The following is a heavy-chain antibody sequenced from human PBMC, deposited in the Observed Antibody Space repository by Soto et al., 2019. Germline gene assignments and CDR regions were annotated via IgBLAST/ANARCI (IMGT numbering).Heavy chain of an antibody. CDR2: ISGSGGST. CDR3: AKHRSPGCYNYRAYDY. D-gene: IGHD5-12*01. V-gene: IGHV3-23*01. Sequence: GGSLRLSCADSGFTFSSYAMSLVRQAPGKGLEWVSAISGSGGSTYYADSVKGRLTISRDNSKNTLYLQMNSLRAEDTAVYYCAKHRSPGCYNYRAYDYWGQGTLVTISS. CDR1: GFTFSSYA. J-gene: IGHJ4*02.